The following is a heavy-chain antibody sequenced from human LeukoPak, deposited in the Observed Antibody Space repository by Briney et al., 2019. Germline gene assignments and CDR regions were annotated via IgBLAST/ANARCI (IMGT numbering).Heavy chain of an antibody. V-gene: IGHV3-48*04. CDR3: ARVASNSGRAFDI. CDR1: GFTFSSYG. Sequence: PGGSLRLSCAASGFTFSSYGMSWVRQAPGKGLEWVSYISSSGSTIYYADSVKGRFTISRDNAKNSLYLQMNSLRAEDTAVYYCARVASNSGRAFDIWGQGTMVTVSS. J-gene: IGHJ3*02. CDR2: ISSSGSTI. D-gene: IGHD4-23*01.